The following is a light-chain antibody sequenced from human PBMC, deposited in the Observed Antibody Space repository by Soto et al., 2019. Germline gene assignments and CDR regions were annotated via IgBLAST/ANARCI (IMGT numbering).Light chain of an antibody. J-gene: IGKJ2*01. CDR3: QQYYSIPHT. CDR2: WAS. V-gene: IGKV4-1*01. Sequence: DIVMTQSPDSLAVSLGERATINCKSSQSVLYSSNHKNYLAWYQQKPGQPPKLLIYWASTRESGVPDRFSGSGSGTDFTLTISSLQAEDVAVYYCQQYYSIPHTFGQGTKLEIK. CDR1: QSVLYSSNHKNY.